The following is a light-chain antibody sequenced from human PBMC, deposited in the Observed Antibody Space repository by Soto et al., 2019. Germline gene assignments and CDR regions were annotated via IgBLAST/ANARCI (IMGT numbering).Light chain of an antibody. CDR3: QQYDSYRYA. V-gene: IGKV1-5*01. CDR1: QSIDSW. Sequence: EIRMAQSPSTLSASVGDRVTITCRASQSIDSWLAWYHHKPGRAPKLLIYDASTLESGVPSRFSGSGSGTEFTLTISSLQTDDFAVYYCQQYDSYRYASGQGTKVDIK. J-gene: IGKJ2*01. CDR2: DAS.